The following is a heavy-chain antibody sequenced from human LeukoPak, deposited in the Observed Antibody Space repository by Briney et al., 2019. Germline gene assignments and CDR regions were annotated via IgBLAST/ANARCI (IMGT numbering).Heavy chain of an antibody. CDR1: GGSISRYY. D-gene: IGHD2-15*01. V-gene: IGHV4-59*01. J-gene: IGHJ4*02. Sequence: SETLSLTCTVSGGSISRYYWGWIRQPPGKGLEWIGYIYYSGSTNYNPSLKSRVTISVDTSKNQFSLKLSSVTAADTAVYYCARESGASFDYWGQGTLVTVSS. CDR3: ARESGASFDY. CDR2: IYYSGST.